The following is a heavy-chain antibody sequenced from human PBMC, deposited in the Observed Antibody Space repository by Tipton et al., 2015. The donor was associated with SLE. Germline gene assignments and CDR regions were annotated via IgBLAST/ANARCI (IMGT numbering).Heavy chain of an antibody. Sequence: SLRLSCAASGFTFSNAWMSWVRQAPGKGLEWVGRIKSKTDGRTTDYAAPVKGRFTISRDDSKNTLYLQMNSLKTEDTAVYYCTTGARDYFDYWGQGTLVTVSS. CDR1: GFTFSNAW. CDR2: IKSKTDGRTT. J-gene: IGHJ4*02. V-gene: IGHV3-15*01. CDR3: TTGARDYFDY.